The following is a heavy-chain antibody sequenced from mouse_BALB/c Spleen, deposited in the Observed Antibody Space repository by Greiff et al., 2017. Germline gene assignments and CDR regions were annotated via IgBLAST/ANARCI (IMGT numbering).Heavy chain of an antibody. Sequence: EVQLMESGPSLVKPSQTLSLTCFVTGDSITSCYWNWIRKFPGNKLEYMGYMSYSGSTYYNPSLKSRISITRDTSTNQYYLQLNSVTTEDTATYYCAREDDYDIGFAYWGQGTLVTVSA. V-gene: IGHV3-8*02. CDR3: AREDDYDIGFAY. CDR2: MSYSGST. D-gene: IGHD2-4*01. CDR1: GDSITSCY. J-gene: IGHJ3*01.